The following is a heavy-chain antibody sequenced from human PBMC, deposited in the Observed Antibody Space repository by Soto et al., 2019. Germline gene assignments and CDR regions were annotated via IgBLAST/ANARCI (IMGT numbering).Heavy chain of an antibody. CDR2: ISSNGGST. CDR1: GFTFSSYA. V-gene: IGHV3-64*01. Sequence: EVQLVESGGGLVQPGGSLRLSCAASGFTFSSYAMHWVRQAPGKGLEYVSAISSNGGSTYYANSVKGRFTISRDNSKNNLYRQMGSLRAEDMAVYYCASQGRAVSSYYFVCWGQGTLVTVSS. J-gene: IGHJ4*02. CDR3: ASQGRAVSSYYFVC. D-gene: IGHD3-10*01.